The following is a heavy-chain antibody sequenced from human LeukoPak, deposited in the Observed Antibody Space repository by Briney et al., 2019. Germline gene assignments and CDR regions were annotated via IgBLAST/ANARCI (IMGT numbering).Heavy chain of an antibody. D-gene: IGHD2-2*01. J-gene: IGHJ4*02. CDR2: IYHSGST. CDR1: GYSISSDYY. Sequence: SETLSLTCTVSGYSISSDYYWGWIRQPPGKGLEWIGSIYHSGSTYYNPSLKSRVSISVDTSKNRFSLRLTSVTAADTAVYYCAREEGYCSSASCLYDFDYWGRGTLVTVS. CDR3: AREEGYCSSASCLYDFDY. V-gene: IGHV4-38-2*02.